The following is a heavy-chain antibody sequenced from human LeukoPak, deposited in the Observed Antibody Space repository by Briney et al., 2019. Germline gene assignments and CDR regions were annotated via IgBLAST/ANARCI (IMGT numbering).Heavy chain of an antibody. D-gene: IGHD3-22*01. Sequence: PSETLSLTCTVSGVSISSSNSYWGWIRQPPGKGLEWIGSMYYSGSTYYNPSLKSRVTISVDTSKNQFSLKLSSVTATDTAVYYCAMTYYYDSSLHYFDYWGQGTLVTGSS. CDR1: GVSISSSNSY. J-gene: IGHJ4*02. CDR2: MYYSGST. CDR3: AMTYYYDSSLHYFDY. V-gene: IGHV4-39*01.